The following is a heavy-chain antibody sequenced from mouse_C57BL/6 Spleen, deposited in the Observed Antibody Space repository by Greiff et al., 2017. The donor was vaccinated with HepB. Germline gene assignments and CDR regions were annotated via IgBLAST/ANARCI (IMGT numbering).Heavy chain of an antibody. CDR2: IYPSDSET. D-gene: IGHD3-3*01. Sequence: QVQLQQPGAELVRPGSSVKLSCKASGYTFTSYWMDWVKQRPGQGLEWIGNIYPSDSETHYNQKFKDKATLTVDKSSSTAHMQLSSLTSEDSAVYYCARMGDGGYWGQGTTLTVSS. V-gene: IGHV1-61*01. CDR1: GYTFTSYW. CDR3: ARMGDGGY. J-gene: IGHJ2*01.